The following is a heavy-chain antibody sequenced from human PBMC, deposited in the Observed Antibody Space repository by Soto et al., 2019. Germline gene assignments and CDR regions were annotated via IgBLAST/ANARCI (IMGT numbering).Heavy chain of an antibody. Sequence: ASVKVSCKASGYTFTSYDINWVRQATGQGLEWMGWMDPNSGNTGYAQKFQGRVTMTRNTSISTAYMELSSLRSEDTAVYYCARSAQDIVVVPAARGEDWFDPWGQGTLVTVSS. CDR3: ARSAQDIVVVPAARGEDWFDP. V-gene: IGHV1-8*01. CDR2: MDPNSGNT. CDR1: GYTFTSYD. J-gene: IGHJ5*02. D-gene: IGHD2-2*01.